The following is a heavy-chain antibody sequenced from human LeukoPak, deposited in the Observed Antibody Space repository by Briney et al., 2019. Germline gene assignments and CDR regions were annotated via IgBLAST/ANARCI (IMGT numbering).Heavy chain of an antibody. CDR2: MSPSSGNT. CDR1: GYTFTKYD. Sequence: ASVKVSFKASGYTFTKYDINWVRQATGQGLEWMGWMSPSSGNTGFAQKFQGRVAITRDSSISTAYMELSSLKSEDTAVYYCARFHTSSWYYFDYWGQGTLVTVSS. J-gene: IGHJ4*02. D-gene: IGHD2-2*01. V-gene: IGHV1-8*03. CDR3: ARFHTSSWYYFDY.